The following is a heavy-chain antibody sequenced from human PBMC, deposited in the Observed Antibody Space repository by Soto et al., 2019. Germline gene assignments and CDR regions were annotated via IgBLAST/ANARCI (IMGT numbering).Heavy chain of an antibody. Sequence: QVQLVESGGGVVQPGRSLRLSCAASGFTFSSYGMHWVRQAPGKGLEWVAVIWYDGSNKYYAAYVKGRFTISRDNYKNPLYLQINSLRAEDTAFYDCGRAYVWQRDRLSERGQGTLVTVSA. CDR2: IWYDGSNK. CDR3: GRAYVWQRDRLSE. J-gene: IGHJ4*02. CDR1: GFTFSSYG. D-gene: IGHD3-16*01. V-gene: IGHV3-33*01.